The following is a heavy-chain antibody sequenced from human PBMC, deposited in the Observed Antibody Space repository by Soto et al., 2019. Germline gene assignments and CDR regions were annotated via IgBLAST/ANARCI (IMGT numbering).Heavy chain of an antibody. J-gene: IGHJ4*02. D-gene: IGHD6-6*01. V-gene: IGHV3-30-3*01. CDR2: ISYDGSNK. CDR3: AREPYSSSSAFDY. CDR1: GFTFSSYA. Sequence: PVGSLRLSCAASGFTFSSYAMHWVRQAPGKGLEWVAVISYDGSNKYYADSVKGRFTISRDNSKNTLYLQMNSLRAEDTAVYYCAREPYSSSSAFDYWGQGTLVTVFS.